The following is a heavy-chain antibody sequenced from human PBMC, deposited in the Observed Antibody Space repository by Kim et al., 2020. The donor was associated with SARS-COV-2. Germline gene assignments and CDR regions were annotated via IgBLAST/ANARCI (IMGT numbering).Heavy chain of an antibody. D-gene: IGHD6-13*01. Sequence: GGSLRLSCAASGFTFSSYGMHWVRQAPGKGLEWVAVISYDGSNKYYADSVKGRFTISRDNSKNTLYLQMNSLRAEDTAVYYCAKDLRDFRAAAGVYYYG. J-gene: IGHJ6*01. CDR1: GFTFSSYG. CDR2: ISYDGSNK. V-gene: IGHV3-30*18. CDR3: AKDLRDFRAAAGVYYYG.